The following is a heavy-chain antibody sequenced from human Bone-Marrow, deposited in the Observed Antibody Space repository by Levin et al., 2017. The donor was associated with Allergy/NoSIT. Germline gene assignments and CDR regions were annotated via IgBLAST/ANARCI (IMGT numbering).Heavy chain of an antibody. Sequence: ESLKISCTVSGGSISSYYWSWIRQPPGEGLEWIGYIYYSGSTNYNPSLRSRVTISLDRSKHQFSLTLNSVTAADTAVYYCARVTSSHKAHFDYWGQGTLVTVSS. CDR2: IYYSGST. CDR1: GGSISSYY. J-gene: IGHJ4*02. CDR3: ARVTSSHKAHFDY. D-gene: IGHD2-15*01. V-gene: IGHV4-59*01.